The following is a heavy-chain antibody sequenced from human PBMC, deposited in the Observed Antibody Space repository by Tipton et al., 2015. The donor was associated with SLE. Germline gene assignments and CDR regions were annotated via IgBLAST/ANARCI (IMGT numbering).Heavy chain of an antibody. CDR1: GFTFSDYA. CDR3: ARVLLGLRQIGYWYFDL. J-gene: IGHJ2*01. D-gene: IGHD1-7*01. V-gene: IGHV4-34*01. CDR2: INHSGST. Sequence: QVQLVQSGGDPVQPGGSLRLSCAASGFTFSDYAMSWVRQPPGKGLEWIGEINHSGSTNYNPSLKSRVTISVDASKNQISLNLKSATAADTAVYYCARVLLGLRQIGYWYFDLWGRGALVTVSS.